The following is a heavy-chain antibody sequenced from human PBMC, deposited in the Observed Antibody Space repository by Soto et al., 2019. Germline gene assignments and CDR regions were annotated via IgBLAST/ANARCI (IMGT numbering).Heavy chain of an antibody. CDR1: GGTFRTYA. CDR2: IIPIFGTV. D-gene: IGHD6-19*01. J-gene: IGHJ6*02. CDR3: AKGAVAGTPTSYYYYGMDV. Sequence: QVQLLQSGAEVKKPGSSVRVSCGASGGTFRTYAISWVRQAPGQGLARMGEIIPIFGTVNYAQKFQGRVTITADESTTTVYMDLRSLRSEDTAVYYCAKGAVAGTPTSYYYYGMDVWGQGTTVTVSS. V-gene: IGHV1-69*12.